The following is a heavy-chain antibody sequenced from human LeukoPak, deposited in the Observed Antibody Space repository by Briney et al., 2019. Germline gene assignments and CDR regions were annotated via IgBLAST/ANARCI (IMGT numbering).Heavy chain of an antibody. V-gene: IGHV1-46*01. D-gene: IGHD2-8*01. J-gene: IGHJ4*02. CDR1: GYTFTDYF. CDR3: ARGYCTNGVCRTFDI. CDR2: ISPNGGTT. Sequence: ASVKVSCKASGYTFTDYFIHWVRQAPGQGLEWMGIISPNGGTTNYARKFQDRVTMTRDTSTSTVYMELSSLRSEDTAVYYCARGYCTNGVCRTFDIWGQGTLVTVSS.